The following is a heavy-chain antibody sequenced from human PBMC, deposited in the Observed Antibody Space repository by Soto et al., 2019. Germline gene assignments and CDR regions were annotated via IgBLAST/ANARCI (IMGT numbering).Heavy chain of an antibody. CDR1: GGSISSSSYY. Sequence: SETLSLTCTVSGGSISSSSYYWGWIRQPPGKGLEWIGIIYYSGSTYYNPSLKSRVTISVDTSKNQFSLKLSSVTAADTAVYFCARHGTRGTTSYGVGAFDIWGQGTMVTVSS. D-gene: IGHD1-1*01. CDR2: IYYSGST. J-gene: IGHJ3*02. V-gene: IGHV4-39*01. CDR3: ARHGTRGTTSYGVGAFDI.